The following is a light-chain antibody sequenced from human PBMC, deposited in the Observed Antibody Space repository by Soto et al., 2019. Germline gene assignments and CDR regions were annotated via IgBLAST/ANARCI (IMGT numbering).Light chain of an antibody. CDR3: QQRSNWPL. J-gene: IGKJ4*01. Sequence: EVVLTQSPGTLSLSPGERATLSCRASQSVRSSLAWYQQKPGQAPRLLIYDASNRATGIPARFSGSGSGTDFTLTISSLEPEDFAVYYCQQRSNWPLFGGGTKVDI. V-gene: IGKV3-11*01. CDR2: DAS. CDR1: QSVRSS.